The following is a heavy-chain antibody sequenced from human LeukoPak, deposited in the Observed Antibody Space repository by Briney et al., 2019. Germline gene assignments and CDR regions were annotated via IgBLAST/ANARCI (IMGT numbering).Heavy chain of an antibody. Sequence: SETLSLTCTVSGGSISSRGYHWGWIRQPPGKQLEWIATVYHNGETYNNPSLKSRVTMSVDTSKNQSSLKLSSVTAADTAVYYCASRASVGIRGVILGTQYWYFDLWGRGTRVTVSS. CDR2: VYHNGET. J-gene: IGHJ2*01. CDR1: GGSISSRGYH. CDR3: ASRASVGIRGVILGTQYWYFDL. V-gene: IGHV4-39*01. D-gene: IGHD3-10*01.